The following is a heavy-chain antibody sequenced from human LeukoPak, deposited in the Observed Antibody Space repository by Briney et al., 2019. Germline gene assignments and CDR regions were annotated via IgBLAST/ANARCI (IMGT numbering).Heavy chain of an antibody. CDR3: AELGITMIGGV. V-gene: IGHV3-9*01. CDR1: GFSFDDYA. D-gene: IGHD3-10*02. J-gene: IGHJ6*04. CDR2: ISWNSGSI. Sequence: GRSLRLSCAASGFSFDDYAMHWVRQAPGKGLEWVSGISWNSGSIGYAESVKGRFTISRDNAKNSLYLQMNSLRAEDTAVYYCAELGITMIGGVWGKGTTVTISS.